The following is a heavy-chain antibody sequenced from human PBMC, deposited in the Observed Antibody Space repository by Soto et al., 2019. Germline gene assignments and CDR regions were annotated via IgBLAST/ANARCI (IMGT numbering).Heavy chain of an antibody. CDR1: GYTFIDYY. CDR2: ISPNSGVT. D-gene: IGHD6-25*01. Sequence: ASVKVSCKASGYTFIDYYIHWVRQAPGQGLEWMGWISPNSGVTNYAQKFQGRVTMTRDTSITTANMELSRLRSDDTAVYYCAREAFLSGYSSARELDYWGQGILVTVSS. CDR3: AREAFLSGYSSARELDY. J-gene: IGHJ4*02. V-gene: IGHV1-2*02.